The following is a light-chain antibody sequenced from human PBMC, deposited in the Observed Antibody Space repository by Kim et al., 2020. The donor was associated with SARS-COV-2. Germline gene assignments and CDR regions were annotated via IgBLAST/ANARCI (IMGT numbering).Light chain of an antibody. Sequence: DIQMTQSPSTLSASVGDRVTITCRASQSISSWLAWYQQKPGEAPKLLIYKASSLESEVPSRFSGSGFGTEFTLTINSLQPDDFATYYCQQYNSYSTFGQGTKVDIK. CDR1: QSISSW. CDR3: QQYNSYST. CDR2: KAS. V-gene: IGKV1-5*03. J-gene: IGKJ1*01.